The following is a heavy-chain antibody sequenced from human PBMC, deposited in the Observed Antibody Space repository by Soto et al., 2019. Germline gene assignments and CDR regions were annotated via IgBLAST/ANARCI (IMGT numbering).Heavy chain of an antibody. Sequence: PGGSLRLSCSASGFTFSSYAMHWVRQAPGKGLEYVSAISSNGGSTYYADSVKGRFTISRDNSKNTLYLQMSSLRAEDTAVYYWVKDIYRDYAQFHYWGQATLVTVSS. D-gene: IGHD4-17*01. CDR2: ISSNGGST. J-gene: IGHJ4*02. V-gene: IGHV3-64D*08. CDR3: VKDIYRDYAQFHY. CDR1: GFTFSSYA.